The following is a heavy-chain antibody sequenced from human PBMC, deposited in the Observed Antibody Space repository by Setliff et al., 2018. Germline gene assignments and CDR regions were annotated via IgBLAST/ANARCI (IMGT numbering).Heavy chain of an antibody. CDR1: GGSISSYY. Sequence: PSETLSLTCTVSGGSISSYYWSWIRQPPGKGLEWIGYIYYSGSTYYNPSLKSRVTISVDTSKNQFSLKLSSVTAADTAVYYCARVALEVVIRNAFDIWGQGTMVTVSS. D-gene: IGHD2-21*01. J-gene: IGHJ3*02. V-gene: IGHV4-59*12. CDR3: ARVALEVVIRNAFDI. CDR2: IYYSGST.